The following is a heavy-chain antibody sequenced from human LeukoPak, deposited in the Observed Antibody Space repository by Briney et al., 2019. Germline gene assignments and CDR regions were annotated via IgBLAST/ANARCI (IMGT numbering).Heavy chain of an antibody. D-gene: IGHD4-17*01. V-gene: IGHV1-8*01. CDR2: MNPNSGNT. CDR1: GYTFTSYD. J-gene: IGHJ4*02. CDR3: ARGLSAWGNGYGGKGIDY. Sequence: ASVKVSCKASGYTFTSYDINWVRQATGQGLEWMGWMNPNSGNTGYAQKFQGRVTMTRNTSISTAYMELSSLRSEDTAVYYCARGLSAWGNGYGGKGIDYWGQGTLVTVSS.